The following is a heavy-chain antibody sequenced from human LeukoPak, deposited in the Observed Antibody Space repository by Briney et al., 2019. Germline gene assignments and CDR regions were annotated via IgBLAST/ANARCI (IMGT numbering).Heavy chain of an antibody. CDR2: MNPNSGNT. D-gene: IGHD1-14*01. Sequence: ASVKVSCKASGYTFTSYYINWVRQATGQGLEWMGWMNPNSGNTGYAQKFQGRVTMTRDTSISTAYMELSTLRSEDTAVYYCARGPPEHPQGYWGQGTLVTVSS. CDR1: GYTFTSYY. CDR3: ARGPPEHPQGY. J-gene: IGHJ4*02. V-gene: IGHV1-8*01.